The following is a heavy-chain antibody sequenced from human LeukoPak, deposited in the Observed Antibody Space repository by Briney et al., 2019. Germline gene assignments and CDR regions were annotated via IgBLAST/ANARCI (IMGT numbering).Heavy chain of an antibody. CDR3: ARDPRDDFRSGQGPHFDY. CDR2: TYYSVCT. V-gene: IGHV4-39*07. CDR1: GGSISSSSYY. Sequence: SETLSLTCTVSGGSISSSSYYWGWIRQPPGKGLEWIGSTYYSVCTNYNPSLKGRVTISVTRSKNQFSLKLSSVTAADTAVYYCARDPRDDFRSGQGPHFDYWGQGTLVTVSS. D-gene: IGHD3-3*01. J-gene: IGHJ4*02.